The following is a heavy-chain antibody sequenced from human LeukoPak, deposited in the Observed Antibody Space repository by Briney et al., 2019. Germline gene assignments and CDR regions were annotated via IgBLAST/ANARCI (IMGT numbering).Heavy chain of an antibody. CDR1: GFTFSSYS. Sequence: GGSLRLSCAASGFTFSSYSMNWVRQAPGKGLDWVSSISSSSSYIYYADSVKGRFTISRDNAKNSLYLQMNSLRAEDTAVYYCARDSFGNSSGYHLNWFDPWGQGTLVTVSS. J-gene: IGHJ5*02. CDR2: ISSSSSYI. V-gene: IGHV3-21*01. CDR3: ARDSFGNSSGYHLNWFDP. D-gene: IGHD3-22*01.